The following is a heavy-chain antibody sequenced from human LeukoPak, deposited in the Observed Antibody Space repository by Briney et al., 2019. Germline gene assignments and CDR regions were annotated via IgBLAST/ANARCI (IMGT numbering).Heavy chain of an antibody. D-gene: IGHD1-14*01. V-gene: IGHV1-8*02. CDR3: ASTSPGDQAYDY. CDR2: MNPNSGNT. CDR1: GYTFTSYG. Sequence: ASVEVSCKASGYTFTSYGISWVRQAPGQGLEWMGWMNPNSGNTGYAQKFQGRVTMTRNTSISTAYMELSSLRSEDTAVYYCASTSPGDQAYDYWGQGTLVTVSS. J-gene: IGHJ4*02.